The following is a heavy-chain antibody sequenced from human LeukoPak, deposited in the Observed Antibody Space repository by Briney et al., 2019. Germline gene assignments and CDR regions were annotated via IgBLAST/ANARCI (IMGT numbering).Heavy chain of an antibody. J-gene: IGHJ4*02. CDR2: ISHDGSNE. CDR3: AKGYASSGWYFDY. D-gene: IGHD6-19*01. Sequence: GGSLRLSCAASGFIFSTYAMQWVRQAPGKGLEWVAIISHDGSNENYADSVKGRFTISRDNSRNTLYLQMNSLRAEDTAVYYCAKGYASSGWYFDYWGQGTLVTVSS. CDR1: GFIFSTYA. V-gene: IGHV3-30*18.